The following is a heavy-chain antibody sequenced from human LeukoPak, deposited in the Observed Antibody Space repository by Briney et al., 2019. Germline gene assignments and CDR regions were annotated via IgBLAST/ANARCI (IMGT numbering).Heavy chain of an antibody. V-gene: IGHV3-23*01. CDR3: AIVDYFGGRGL. J-gene: IGHJ4*02. CDR2: ISGGGGST. D-gene: IGHD3-10*01. Sequence: PGGALRLSCAPSGFTFSSHAMSWVRHAPGRGLGWVSAISGGGGSTYYADSVKGRFTISRDNSKNTLYLQMNSLRAEDTVVYYCAIVDYFGGRGLWGQGTLVTVPS. CDR1: GFTFSSHA.